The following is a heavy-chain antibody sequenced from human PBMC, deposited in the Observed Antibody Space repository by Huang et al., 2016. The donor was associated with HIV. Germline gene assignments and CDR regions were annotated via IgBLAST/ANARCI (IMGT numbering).Heavy chain of an antibody. J-gene: IGHJ4*02. CDR3: ARDPRIQSWLNFFDY. V-gene: IGHV3-74*01. Sequence: EVQLVESGGGLVQPGGCLRLSCAASGVSISSDWMHWVRQAPGKGLVVVYRINSDGCSTSYADSVNGRFTISSDNAKNTLYLQMNSLRAEDTAVYYCARDPRIQSWLNFFDYWGQGTLVSVSS. CDR1: GVSISSDW. D-gene: IGHD3-22*01. CDR2: INSDGCST.